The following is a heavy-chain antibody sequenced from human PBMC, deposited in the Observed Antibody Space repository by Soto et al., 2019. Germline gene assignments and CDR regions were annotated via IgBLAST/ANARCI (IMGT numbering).Heavy chain of an antibody. V-gene: IGHV4-39*01. CDR2: IYYSGST. Sequence: PSETLSLTCTVSGGSISSSSYYWGWIRQPPGKGLEWIGSIYYSGSTYYNPSLKSRVTISVDTSKNQFSLKPSSVTAADTAVYYCARHRGSSSVNAYYYGMDVWGQGTTVTVSS. D-gene: IGHD6-13*01. CDR1: GGSISSSSYY. CDR3: ARHRGSSSVNAYYYGMDV. J-gene: IGHJ6*02.